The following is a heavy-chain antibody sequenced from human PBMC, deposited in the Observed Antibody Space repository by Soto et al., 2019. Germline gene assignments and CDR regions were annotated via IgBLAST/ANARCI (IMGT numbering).Heavy chain of an antibody. CDR3: AKDMITGTSSYYYGMDV. D-gene: IGHD1-20*01. V-gene: IGHV3-43*01. CDR1: GFTFDDYT. Sequence: PGGSLRLSCAASGFTFDDYTMHWVRQAPGKGLEWVSLISWDGGSTYYADSVKGRFTISRDNSKNSLYLQMNSLRTEDTAFYFCAKDMITGTSSYYYGMDVWGQGTTVTVSS. J-gene: IGHJ6*02. CDR2: ISWDGGST.